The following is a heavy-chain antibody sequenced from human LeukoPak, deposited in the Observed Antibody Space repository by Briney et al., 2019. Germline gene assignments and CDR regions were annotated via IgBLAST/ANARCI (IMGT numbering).Heavy chain of an antibody. V-gene: IGHV4-61*02. Sequence: SETLSLTCTVSGGSISSGSYYWSWIRQPAGKGLEWIGRIYTSGSTNYNPSLKSRVTISVDTSKNQFSLKLSSVTAADTAVYYCARRGRRDIVVVPSAPMGPYYYYYMDVWGKGTTVTISS. CDR3: ARRGRRDIVVVPSAPMGPYYYYYMDV. D-gene: IGHD2-2*01. CDR1: GGSISSGSYY. J-gene: IGHJ6*03. CDR2: IYTSGST.